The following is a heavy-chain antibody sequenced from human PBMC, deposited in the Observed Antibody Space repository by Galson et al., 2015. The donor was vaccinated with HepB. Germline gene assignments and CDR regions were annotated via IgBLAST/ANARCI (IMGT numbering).Heavy chain of an antibody. J-gene: IGHJ6*02. CDR1: GFTFSSYW. CDR3: AKGRATYGSGSYREFYYYYGMDV. CDR2: IKQDGSEK. V-gene: IGHV3-7*05. Sequence: SLRLSCAASGFTFSSYWMSWIRQAPGKGLEWVANIKQDGSEKYYVDSVKGRFTISRDNAKNTLYLQMNSLRAEDTAVYYCAKGRATYGSGSYREFYYYYGMDVWGQGTTVTVSS. D-gene: IGHD3-10*01.